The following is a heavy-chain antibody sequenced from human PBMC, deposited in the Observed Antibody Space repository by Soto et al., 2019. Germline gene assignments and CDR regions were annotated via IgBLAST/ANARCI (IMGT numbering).Heavy chain of an antibody. J-gene: IGHJ4*02. CDR2: IVPIFGKA. Sequence: VASVKVSCKASGGTFSDSVTSWVRQAPGQGLEWMGGIVPIFGKANLAEKFQDRVTITADESTSTAYMKLSSVTAADTAVYYCASRLVDTAMEYFDYWGQGTLVTVSS. CDR1: GGTFSDSV. D-gene: IGHD5-18*01. V-gene: IGHV1-69*13. CDR3: ASRLVDTAMEYFDY.